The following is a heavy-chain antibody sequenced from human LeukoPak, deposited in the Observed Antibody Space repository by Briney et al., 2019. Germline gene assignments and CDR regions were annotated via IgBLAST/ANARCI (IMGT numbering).Heavy chain of an antibody. J-gene: IGHJ4*02. D-gene: IGHD3-3*01. V-gene: IGHV3-74*03. CDR3: GRVRGGYYTDY. CDR2: ISSDGSST. CDR1: GFIFSSYW. Sequence: GGSLRLSCAASGFIFSSYWMHWVCQAPGKGLVWVSRISSDGSSTTYTDSVKGRFTVSRDNAKNTLYLQMNSLRAEDTAVYYCGRVRGGYYTDYWGQGTLVTVSS.